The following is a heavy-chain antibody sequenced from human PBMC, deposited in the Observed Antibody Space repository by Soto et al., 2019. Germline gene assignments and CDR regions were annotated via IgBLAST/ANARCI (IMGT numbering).Heavy chain of an antibody. J-gene: IGHJ3*02. V-gene: IGHV3-53*01. Sequence: GGSLRLSCTASGFTVRSNYMSWVRQAPGKGLEWVSVIYSGGSTYYADSVKGRFTISRDNSKNTLYLQMNSLRAEDTAVYYCARPGYSSGWYRFDIWGQGTVVTVSS. CDR3: ARPGYSSGWYRFDI. CDR2: IYSGGST. D-gene: IGHD6-19*01. CDR1: GFTVRSNY.